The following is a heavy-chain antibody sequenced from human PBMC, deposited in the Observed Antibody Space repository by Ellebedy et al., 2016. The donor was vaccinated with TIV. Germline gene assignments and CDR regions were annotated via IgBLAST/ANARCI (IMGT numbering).Heavy chain of an antibody. CDR3: AASIAAAGTDDY. V-gene: IGHV1-46*01. CDR2: INPSGGST. J-gene: IGHJ4*02. Sequence: ASVKVSXKASGYTFTGYYMHWVRQAPGQGLEWMGIINPSGGSTSYAQKFQGRVTMTRDTSTSTAYMELSSLRSEDTAVYYCAASIAAAGTDDYWGQGTLVTVSS. D-gene: IGHD6-13*01. CDR1: GYTFTGYY.